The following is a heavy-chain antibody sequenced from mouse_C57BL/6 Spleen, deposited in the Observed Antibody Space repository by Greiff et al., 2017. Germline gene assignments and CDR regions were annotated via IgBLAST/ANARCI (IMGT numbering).Heavy chain of an antibody. CDR3: ATIYYDYDPWFAY. Sequence: VQLQQPGAELVKPGASVKLSCKASGYTFTSYWMHWVKQRPGQGLEWIGMIHPNSGSTNYNEKFKSKATLTVDKSSSTAYMQLSSLTSEDSAVYYCATIYYDYDPWFAYWGQGTLVTVSA. J-gene: IGHJ3*01. V-gene: IGHV1-64*01. CDR1: GYTFTSYW. D-gene: IGHD2-4*01. CDR2: IHPNSGST.